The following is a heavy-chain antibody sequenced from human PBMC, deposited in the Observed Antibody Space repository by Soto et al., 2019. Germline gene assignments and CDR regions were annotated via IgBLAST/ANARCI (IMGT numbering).Heavy chain of an antibody. CDR3: EREDRDGYNSDY. J-gene: IGHJ4*02. V-gene: IGHV1-69*06. Sequence: QVQLVQSGAEVKKPGSSVKVSCKASGGTFSSSAISWVRQAPGPGLEWIGGIIPIFGTANYAQKFQGRVTITADKSTSTAYMELSSLRSEDTAVYYCEREDRDGYNSDYWGQGTLVPVSS. D-gene: IGHD5-12*01. CDR2: IIPIFGTA. CDR1: GGTFSSSA.